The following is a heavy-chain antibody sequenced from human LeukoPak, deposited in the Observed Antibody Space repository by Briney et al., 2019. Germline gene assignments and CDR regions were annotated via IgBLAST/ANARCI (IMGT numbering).Heavy chain of an antibody. CDR1: GLSVGSNF. CDR3: ARDPKPGGYSGYNLNAY. V-gene: IGHV3-66*01. Sequence: GGSLRLSCAATGLSVGSNFMSWVRQALGKGLEWVSIIYSGGSTYYADSVKGRFIISRDNSNNTLYLQMNSLRAEDTAVYYCARDPKPGGYSGYNLNAYWGQGTLVTVSS. CDR2: IYSGGST. D-gene: IGHD5-12*01. J-gene: IGHJ4*02.